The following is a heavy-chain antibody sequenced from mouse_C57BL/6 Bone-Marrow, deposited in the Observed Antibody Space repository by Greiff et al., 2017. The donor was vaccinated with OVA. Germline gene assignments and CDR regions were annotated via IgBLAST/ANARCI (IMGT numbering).Heavy chain of an antibody. J-gene: IGHJ4*01. V-gene: IGHV1-18*01. Sequence: VQLKESGPELVKPGASVKIPCKASGYTFTDYNMDWVKQSHGKSLEWIGDINPNNGGTIYNQKFKGKATLTVDKSSSTAYMELRSLTSEDTAVYYCARRRGYYGSNAMDYWGQGTSVTVSS. D-gene: IGHD1-1*01. CDR1: GYTFTDYN. CDR2: INPNNGGT. CDR3: ARRRGYYGSNAMDY.